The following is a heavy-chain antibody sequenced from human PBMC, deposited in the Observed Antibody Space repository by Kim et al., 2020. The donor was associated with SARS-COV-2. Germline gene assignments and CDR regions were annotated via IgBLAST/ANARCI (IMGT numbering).Heavy chain of an antibody. CDR2: S. CDR3: ARPQIYGGMDY. V-gene: IGHV4-34*01. D-gene: IGHD4-17*01. Sequence: SNYNPSLRSRVTISVDPSKNQFSLKLSSVTAADTAVYYCARPQIYGGMDYWGQGTLVTVSS. J-gene: IGHJ4*02.